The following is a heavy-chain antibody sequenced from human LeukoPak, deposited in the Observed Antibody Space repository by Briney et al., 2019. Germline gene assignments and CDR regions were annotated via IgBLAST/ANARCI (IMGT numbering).Heavy chain of an antibody. CDR2: ISAYNGNT. D-gene: IGHD2-2*01. V-gene: IGHV1-18*01. CDR3: ARASSVVVPAGLDP. CDR1: GYTFTSYG. Sequence: ASVKVSCKASGYTFTSYGISWVRQAPGQGLEWMGWISAYNGNTNYAQKLQGRVTMTRDTSTSTVYMELSSLRSEDTAVYYCARASSVVVPAGLDPWGQGTLVTVSS. J-gene: IGHJ5*02.